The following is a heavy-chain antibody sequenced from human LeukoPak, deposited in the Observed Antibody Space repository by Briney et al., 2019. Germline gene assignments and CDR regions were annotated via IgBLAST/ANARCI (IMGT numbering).Heavy chain of an antibody. V-gene: IGHV3-30*18. CDR1: GFTFSSYG. D-gene: IGHD3-3*01. CDR2: ISYDGSNK. Sequence: PGGSLRLSCAASGFTFSSYGMHWVRQAPGKGLEWVAVISYDGSNKYYADSVKGRFTISRDNSKNTLYLQMNNLRAEDTAVYYCAKSMEAGDFWSGLDYWGQGTLVTVSS. J-gene: IGHJ4*02. CDR3: AKSMEAGDFWSGLDY.